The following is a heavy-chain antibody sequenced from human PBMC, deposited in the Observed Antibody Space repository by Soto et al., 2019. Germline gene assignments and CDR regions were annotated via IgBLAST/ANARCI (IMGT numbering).Heavy chain of an antibody. D-gene: IGHD6-6*01. CDR1: GXTFSSYA. Sequence: LRLSFAASGXTFSSYAMSWVRQAPGKGLEWVSAISGSGGSTYYADSVKGRFTISRDNSKNTLYLQMNSLRAEDTAVYYCAKDVTGKAARSDWFDPWGQGTLVTVSS. V-gene: IGHV3-23*01. CDR3: AKDVTGKAARSDWFDP. J-gene: IGHJ5*02. CDR2: ISGSGGST.